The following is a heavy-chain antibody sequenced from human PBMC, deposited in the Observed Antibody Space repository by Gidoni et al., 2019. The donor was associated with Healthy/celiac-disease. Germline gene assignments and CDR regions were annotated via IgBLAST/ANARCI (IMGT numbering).Heavy chain of an antibody. CDR3: ARGPIRSITMVRGVMRGSEAFDY. CDR2: INHSGST. V-gene: IGHV4-34*01. CDR1: GGSFSGYY. J-gene: IGHJ4*02. Sequence: QVQLQQWGAGLLKPSETLSLTCAVYGGSFSGYYWSWIRQPPGKGLEWIGEINHSGSTNYNPSLKSRVTISVDTSKNQFSLKLSSVTAADTAVYYCARGPIRSITMVRGVMRGSEAFDYWGQGTLVTVSS. D-gene: IGHD3-10*01.